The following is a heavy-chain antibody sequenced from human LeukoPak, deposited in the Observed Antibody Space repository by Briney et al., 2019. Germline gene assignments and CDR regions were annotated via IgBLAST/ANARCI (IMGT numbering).Heavy chain of an antibody. Sequence: PSETLSLTCTVSSGFFSRNGYYWGWIRLPPGKGLEWIGSILYSGTTYNNPSLKSRVTISSDTSKNQLSLTLSSVTAADTAVYYCARDPRGRKWYFDLWGRGILVTVSS. CDR2: ILYSGTT. V-gene: IGHV4-39*07. D-gene: IGHD3-16*01. CDR3: ARDPRGRKWYFDL. J-gene: IGHJ2*01. CDR1: SGFFSRNGYY.